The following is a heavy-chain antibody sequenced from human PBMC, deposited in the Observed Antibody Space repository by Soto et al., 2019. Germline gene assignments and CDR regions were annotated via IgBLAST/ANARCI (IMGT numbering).Heavy chain of an antibody. D-gene: IGHD2-2*01. CDR1: GGSLSSGPYS. Sequence: SETLSLTCSVSGGSLSSGPYSWGWIRQPPGKGLEWIGTFYYSGSTHYNPSLASRVTISVDTSKNQFSLKVTSVTAADTAMYYCARLGGYCSSTSCYCYYGMDVWGQGTTVTVSS. J-gene: IGHJ6*02. CDR2: FYYSGST. V-gene: IGHV4-39*01. CDR3: ARLGGYCSSTSCYCYYGMDV.